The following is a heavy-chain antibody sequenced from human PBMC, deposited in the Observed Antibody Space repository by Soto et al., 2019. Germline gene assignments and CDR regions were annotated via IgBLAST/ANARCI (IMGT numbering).Heavy chain of an antibody. D-gene: IGHD5-12*01. J-gene: IGHJ2*01. CDR3: ARDHGGYDLRLDWYFDL. Sequence: QVQLVQSGAEVKKPGASVKVSCKASGYTFTSYYMHWVRQAPGQGLEWMGIINPSGGSTSYAQKFHGRVTMTRDTSTSTVYMELSSLRSEETAVYDCARDHGGYDLRLDWYFDLWGRGTLVTVSS. V-gene: IGHV1-46*01. CDR1: GYTFTSYY. CDR2: INPSGGST.